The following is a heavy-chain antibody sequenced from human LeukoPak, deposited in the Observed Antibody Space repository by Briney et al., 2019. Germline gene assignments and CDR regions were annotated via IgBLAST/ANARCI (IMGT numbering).Heavy chain of an antibody. CDR2: IYTSGST. CDR3: ARGLYCSSTSCYRGAFDI. Sequence: PSETLSLTCAVYGGSFSGYYWSWIRQPAGKGLEWIGRIYTSGSTNYNPSLKSRVTISVDTSKNQFSLKLSSVTAADTAVYYCARGLYCSSTSCYRGAFDIWGQGTMVTVSS. J-gene: IGHJ3*02. D-gene: IGHD2-2*01. V-gene: IGHV4-59*10. CDR1: GGSFSGYY.